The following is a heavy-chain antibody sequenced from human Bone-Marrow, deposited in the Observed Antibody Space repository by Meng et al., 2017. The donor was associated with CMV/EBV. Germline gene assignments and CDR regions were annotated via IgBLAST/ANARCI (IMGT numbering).Heavy chain of an antibody. CDR2: ISSRSSTI. D-gene: IGHD4-23*01. CDR3: ARDEDYGGNLDY. CDR1: GFTFSSYS. Sequence: GESLKISCAASGFTFSSYSMNWVRQAPGKGLEWVSYISSRSSTIYYADSVKGRFTISRDNAKNSLYLQMNSLRAEDTAVYYCARDEDYGGNLDYWGQGTLVTVSS. J-gene: IGHJ4*02. V-gene: IGHV3-48*04.